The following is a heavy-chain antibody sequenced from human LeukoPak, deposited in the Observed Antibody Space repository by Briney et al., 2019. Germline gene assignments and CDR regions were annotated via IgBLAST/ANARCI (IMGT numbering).Heavy chain of an antibody. Sequence: LGGSLTLSCAASGFTVSSNYMSWLRPAPGKGREWVSVIYSGGSTYHADPVTGRFTISRDNYKNTLYLQMNSLSADDTAVYYCARDSRRSFDYWGQGTLVTVSS. V-gene: IGHV3-53*01. D-gene: IGHD2/OR15-2a*01. J-gene: IGHJ4*02. CDR3: ARDSRRSFDY. CDR2: IYSGGST. CDR1: GFTVSSNY.